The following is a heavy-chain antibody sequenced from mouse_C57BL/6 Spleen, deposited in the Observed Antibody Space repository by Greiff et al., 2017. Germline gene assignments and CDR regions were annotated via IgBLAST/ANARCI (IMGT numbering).Heavy chain of an antibody. CDR2: INPNNGGT. CDR1: GYTFTDYY. J-gene: IGHJ2*01. D-gene: IGHD2-5*01. CDR3: ARSHSNYFDY. V-gene: IGHV1-26*01. Sequence: VQLQQSGPELVKPGASVKISCKASGYTFTDYYMNWVKQSHGKSLEWIGDINPNNGGTSYNQKFKGKATLTVDKSSSTAYMELRILTSEDSAVXYCARSHSNYFDYWGQGTTLTVSS.